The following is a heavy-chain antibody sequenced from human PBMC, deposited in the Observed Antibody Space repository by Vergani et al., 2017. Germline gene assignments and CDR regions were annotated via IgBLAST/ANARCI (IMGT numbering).Heavy chain of an antibody. CDR3: ARRSTVEWLVKLGWIDP. CDR1: GASIRSSNYY. D-gene: IGHD6-19*01. J-gene: IGHJ5*02. V-gene: IGHV4-39*01. Sequence: QLQLQESGPGLVKPSATLSLTCSVSGASIRSSNYYWGWIRQPPGKGLEWIASIYYSGSTYYNPSLTSRVTISVDTSKNQFSLKLSSVTAAHTAVHFCARRSTVEWLVKLGWIDPWGQGILVTVSS. CDR2: IYYSGST.